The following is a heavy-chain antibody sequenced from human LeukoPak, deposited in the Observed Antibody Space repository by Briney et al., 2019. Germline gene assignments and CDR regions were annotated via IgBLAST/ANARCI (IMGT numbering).Heavy chain of an antibody. V-gene: IGHV3-48*02. CDR1: GFTFSSSS. D-gene: IGHD6-13*01. CDR3: ARGLRYSSSWYNFDY. Sequence: GGSLRLSCVASGFTFSSSSMNWVRQAPGKGLEWVSYISISSTTIYYADSVKGRFTISRDNAKNSLYLQMDSLRDEDTAVYYCARGLRYSSSWYNFDYWGQGTLVTVSS. CDR2: ISISSTTI. J-gene: IGHJ4*02.